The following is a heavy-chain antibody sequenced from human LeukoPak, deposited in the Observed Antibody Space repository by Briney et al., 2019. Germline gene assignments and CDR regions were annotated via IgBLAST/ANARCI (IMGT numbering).Heavy chain of an antibody. CDR1: GGSISSGGYY. CDR3: ARSPMAAYYFDY. V-gene: IGHV4-31*03. J-gene: IGHJ4*02. D-gene: IGHD3-10*01. Sequence: SETLSLTCTVSGGSISSGGYYWSWIRQHPGKGLEWIGYIYYSGSTYYNPSLKSRVTISVDRSKNQFSLKLSSVTAADTAVYYCARSPMAAYYFDYWGQGTLVTVSS. CDR2: IYYSGST.